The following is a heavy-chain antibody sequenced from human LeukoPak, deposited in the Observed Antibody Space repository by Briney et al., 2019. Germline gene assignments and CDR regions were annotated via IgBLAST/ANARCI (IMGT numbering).Heavy chain of an antibody. CDR1: GFTFSTYS. Sequence: GGSLRLSCAASGFTFSTYSMNWVRQAPGKGLEWVSSISGSSIYIYYADSVKGRFTISRDNAKNSLYLQMNSLRAEDTAVYYCARDPPYYDSSGYYYDYWGQGTLVTVTS. J-gene: IGHJ4*02. D-gene: IGHD3-22*01. CDR3: ARDPPYYDSSGYYYDY. CDR2: ISGSSIYI. V-gene: IGHV3-21*01.